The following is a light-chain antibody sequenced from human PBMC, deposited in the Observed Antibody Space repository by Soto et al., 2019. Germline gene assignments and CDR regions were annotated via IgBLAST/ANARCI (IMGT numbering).Light chain of an antibody. CDR1: QSISSW. CDR3: QQYNSYLYT. CDR2: DAS. V-gene: IGKV1-5*01. Sequence: DIRMTQSPSTLSASVGDRVTITCRASQSISSWLAWYQQKPGKAPKLLIYDASSLESGVPSRFSGSGSGTEFTLTISSLQPDDFATYSCQQYNSYLYTFGQGTKLEIK. J-gene: IGKJ2*01.